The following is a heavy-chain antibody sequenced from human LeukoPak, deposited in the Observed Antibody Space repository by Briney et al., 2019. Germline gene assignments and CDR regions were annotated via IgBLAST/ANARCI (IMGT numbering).Heavy chain of an antibody. V-gene: IGHV3-23*01. CDR1: GFTFSRYV. CDR3: ARSRVPASLDQVFDV. D-gene: IGHD3/OR15-3a*01. J-gene: IGHJ3*01. Sequence: GGSLRLSCAASGFTFSRYVISWFRQAPGKGLELVSHISDSGAGTFYADSVKGRFTISRDNSQNTLYLQMNTLRAQDTAIYYCARSRVPASLDQVFDVWGQGTMVTASS. CDR2: ISDSGAGT.